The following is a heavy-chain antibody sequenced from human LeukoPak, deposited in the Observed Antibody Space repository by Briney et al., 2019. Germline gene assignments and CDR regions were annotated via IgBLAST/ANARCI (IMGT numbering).Heavy chain of an antibody. V-gene: IGHV4-39*01. D-gene: IGHD1-26*01. Sequence: SETLSLTCSVSGGSINSTNYYWGWIRQPPGKGLEWIGNIYYSGTTYYNPSLKSRVTISVDTSKNQFSLKLSSVTAADTAVYYCARHRGSFFVNAFDIWGQGTMVTVSS. CDR3: ARHRGSFFVNAFDI. CDR1: GGSINSTNYY. CDR2: IYYSGTT. J-gene: IGHJ3*02.